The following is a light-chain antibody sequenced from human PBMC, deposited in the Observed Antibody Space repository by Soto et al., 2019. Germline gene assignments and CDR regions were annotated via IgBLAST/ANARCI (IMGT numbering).Light chain of an antibody. CDR1: QSVSSSY. V-gene: IGKV3-20*01. J-gene: IGKJ4*01. CDR3: QPYSSSPLT. Sequence: EIVLTQSPGTLSLSPGERATLSCRASQSVSSSYLAWYQQKPGQAPRLLIYGASTRATGIPDRFSGSGSGTDFTFIISRLESEDFAVYFCQPYSSSPLTFGGGTKVEIK. CDR2: GAS.